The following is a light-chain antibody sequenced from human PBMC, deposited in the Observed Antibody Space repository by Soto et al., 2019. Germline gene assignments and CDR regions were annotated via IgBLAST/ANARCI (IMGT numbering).Light chain of an antibody. V-gene: IGLV2-14*01. CDR1: SSDVGGYNY. Sequence: QSALTQPASVSGSPGQSITISCTGTSSDVGGYNYVSWYQQHPGKAPKLMIYDVSNRPSGVSNRFSGSKSGNTASLTISGLQAEDEADYYCSSSTSSSLYVFGTGTKLTVL. CDR3: SSSTSSSLYV. J-gene: IGLJ1*01. CDR2: DVS.